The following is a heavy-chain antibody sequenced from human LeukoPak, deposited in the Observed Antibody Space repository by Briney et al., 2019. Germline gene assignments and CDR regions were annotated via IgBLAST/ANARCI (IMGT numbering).Heavy chain of an antibody. CDR3: ARDIGGKRVAKSVTPYNWFDP. D-gene: IGHD4-11*01. CDR1: GGSISSSSYY. CDR2: IYYSGST. V-gene: IGHV4-39*07. Sequence: SETLSHTCTVSGGSISSSSYYWGWIRQPPGKGLEWIGSIYYSGSTYYNPSLKSRVTISVDTSKNQFSLKLSSVTAADTAVYYCARDIGGKRVAKSVTPYNWFDPWGQGTLVTVSS. J-gene: IGHJ5*02.